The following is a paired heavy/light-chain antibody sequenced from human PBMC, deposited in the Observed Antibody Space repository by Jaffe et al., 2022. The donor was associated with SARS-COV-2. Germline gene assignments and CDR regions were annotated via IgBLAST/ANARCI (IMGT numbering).Heavy chain of an antibody. V-gene: IGHV5-51*01. CDR3: ARQTPTVTSSDY. D-gene: IGHD4-17*01. CDR2: IYPRDSDT. J-gene: IGHJ4*02. CDR1: GYTFTNYW. Sequence: EVQLVQSGAEMKKPGESLKISCKGSGYTFTNYWIGWVRQMPGKGLEWMGLIYPRDSDTRYSPSFQGHVTFSADTSTNTAFLQWRGLKASDTAFYYCARQTPTVTSSDYWGQGTLVTVSS.
Light chain of an antibody. CDR3: CSYTGTYTHVL. CDR2: DVN. J-gene: IGLJ3*02. V-gene: IGLV2-11*01. CDR1: DSDVGGYKY. Sequence: QSALTQPRSVSGSPGQSVTISCTGTDSDVGGYKYVSWYQQYPGKAPKLLIYDVNNRPSGVPDRFSGSKSGNTASLTISGLQGEDEADYYCCSYTGTYTHVLFGGGTKLTVL.